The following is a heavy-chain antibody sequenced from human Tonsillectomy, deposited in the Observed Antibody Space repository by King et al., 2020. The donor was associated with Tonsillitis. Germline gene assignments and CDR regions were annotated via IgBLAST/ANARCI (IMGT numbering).Heavy chain of an antibody. CDR3: GTYEGGVFDP. V-gene: IGHV4-31*03. D-gene: IGHD2-15*01. CDR1: CGSISGGAYY. CDR2: IYNSENT. J-gene: IGHJ5*02. Sequence: VQLQESGPGLVKPSQTLSLTCTVSCGSISGGAYYWSWIRQLPGKGLEWIGYIYNSENTYYNPTLKSRLTISLDTSKKQFSLELSSVTAADTAVYYCGTYEGGVFDPWGQGTLVTVSS.